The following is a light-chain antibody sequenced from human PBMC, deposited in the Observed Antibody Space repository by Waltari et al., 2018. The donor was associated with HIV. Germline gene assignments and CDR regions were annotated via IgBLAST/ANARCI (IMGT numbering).Light chain of an antibody. CDR1: NIGRKS. J-gene: IGLJ2*01. V-gene: IGLV3-21*02. CDR2: DDT. Sequence: SYVLTQPPSVSVAPGQTARITCGGNNIGRKSVHWYQQKPGQAPVMVVYDDTDRPSGIPERFSGSNSGNTATLTISRVEAGDEADYYCQVWDNSKDVVVFGGVTKLTVL. CDR3: QVWDNSKDVVV.